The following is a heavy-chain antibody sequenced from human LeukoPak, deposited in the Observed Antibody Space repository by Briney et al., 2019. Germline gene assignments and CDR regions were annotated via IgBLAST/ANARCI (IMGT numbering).Heavy chain of an antibody. J-gene: IGHJ4*02. Sequence: PGGSLRLSCAASGFTFDIYAMGWVRQAPGKGLEWVSGISWNSGSIGYADSVKGRFTISGDNAKNSLYLQMNSLRAEDTALYYCAKGGSGSYYKSGFDYWGQGTLVTVSS. D-gene: IGHD3-10*01. CDR3: AKGGSGSYYKSGFDY. V-gene: IGHV3-9*01. CDR1: GFTFDIYA. CDR2: ISWNSGSI.